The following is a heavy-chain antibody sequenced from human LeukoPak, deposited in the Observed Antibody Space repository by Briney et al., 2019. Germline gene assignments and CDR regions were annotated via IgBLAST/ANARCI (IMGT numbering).Heavy chain of an antibody. CDR1: GGSISSSSYY. V-gene: IGHV4-39*01. Sequence: SETLSLTCTVSGGSISSSSYYWDWIRQSPGKGLEWIGNIYSGGSTYYTPSLKSRVTISVDTSKNQFSLKLSSVTAADTAIYFCARHSRSGSGGYENAFDIWGQGTLVTVSS. D-gene: IGHD5-12*01. CDR3: ARHSRSGSGGYENAFDI. CDR2: IYSGGST. J-gene: IGHJ3*02.